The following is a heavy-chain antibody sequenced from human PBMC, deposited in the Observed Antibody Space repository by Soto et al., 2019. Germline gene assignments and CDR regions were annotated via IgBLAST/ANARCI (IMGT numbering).Heavy chain of an antibody. V-gene: IGHV3-30-3*01. CDR3: ARDLIVATISGSKSERKYYYYGMDV. D-gene: IGHD5-12*01. J-gene: IGHJ6*02. Sequence: GGSLRLSCAASGFTFSSYAMHWVRQAPGKGLEWVAVISYDGSNKYYADSVKGRFTISRDNSKDTLYPQMNSLRAEDTAVYYCARDLIVATISGSKSERKYYYYGMDVWGQGTTVTVSS. CDR2: ISYDGSNK. CDR1: GFTFSSYA.